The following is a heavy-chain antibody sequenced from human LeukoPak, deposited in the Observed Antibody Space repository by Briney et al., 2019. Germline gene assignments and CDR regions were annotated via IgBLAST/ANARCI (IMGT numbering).Heavy chain of an antibody. CDR3: ARDSLPLDAFDI. Sequence: SETLSLTCTVSGGSISSYYWSWIRQPPGKGLEWIGYIYYSGSTNYNPSLKSRVTISVDTSKNQFSLKLGSVTAADTAVYYCARDSLPLDAFDIWGQGTMVTVSS. V-gene: IGHV4-59*01. J-gene: IGHJ3*02. CDR2: IYYSGST. CDR1: GGSISSYY.